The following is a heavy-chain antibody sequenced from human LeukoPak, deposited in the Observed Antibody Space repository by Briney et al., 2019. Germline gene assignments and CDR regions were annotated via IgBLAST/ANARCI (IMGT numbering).Heavy chain of an antibody. CDR1: GFTFSDYY. D-gene: IGHD3-10*01. Sequence: GGSLRLSCAASGFTFSDYYMSWIRQAPGKGLEWVLYISSSGTTIYYADSVKGRFTISRDNAKNSLYLQMNSLRAEDTAVYYCARVLRGAGANWFDPWGQGTLVTVSS. CDR2: ISSSGTTI. V-gene: IGHV3-11*01. J-gene: IGHJ5*02. CDR3: ARVLRGAGANWFDP.